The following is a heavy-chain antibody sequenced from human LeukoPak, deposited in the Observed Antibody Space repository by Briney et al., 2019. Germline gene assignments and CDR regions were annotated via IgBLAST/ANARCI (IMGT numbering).Heavy chain of an antibody. CDR1: GFTFSSYA. J-gene: IGHJ4*02. CDR2: ISGSGGST. Sequence: GGSLRLSCAASGFTFSSYAMSWVRQAPGKGLEWVSAISGSGGSTYYADSVKGRFTISRDNSKNTLYLQMNSLRAEDTAVYYCAKDLPGGGYQLLTTLDYWGQGTLVTVSS. D-gene: IGHD2-2*01. V-gene: IGHV3-23*01. CDR3: AKDLPGGGYQLLTTLDY.